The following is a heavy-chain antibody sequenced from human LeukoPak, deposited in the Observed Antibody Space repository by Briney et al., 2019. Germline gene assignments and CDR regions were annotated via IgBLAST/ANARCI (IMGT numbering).Heavy chain of an antibody. CDR1: GYTFNSYG. D-gene: IGHD3-16*01. Sequence: GASVKVSCKASGYTFNSYGISWVRQAPGQGLEWMGWISAYNGHTNYAQKFQGRVTMTRDTSISTAYMELSRLRSDDTAVYYCARVRYRLAETYIDYWGQGTLVTVSS. V-gene: IGHV1-18*01. CDR3: ARVRYRLAETYIDY. J-gene: IGHJ4*02. CDR2: ISAYNGHT.